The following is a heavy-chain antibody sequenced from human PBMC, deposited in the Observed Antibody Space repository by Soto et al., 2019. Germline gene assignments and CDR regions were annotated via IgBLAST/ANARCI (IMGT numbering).Heavy chain of an antibody. J-gene: IGHJ5*02. D-gene: IGHD6-13*01. CDR1: GFTFSSYA. V-gene: IGHV3-23*01. CDR3: AKDRSSSWAPHWFDT. CDR2: ISGSGGST. Sequence: GGSLRLSCAASGFTFSSYAMSWVRQAPGKGLEWVSAISGSGGSTYYADSVKGRFTISRDNSKNTLYLQMKRLRAEDTAVYYCAKDRSSSWAPHWFDTWGQGTLVTVSS.